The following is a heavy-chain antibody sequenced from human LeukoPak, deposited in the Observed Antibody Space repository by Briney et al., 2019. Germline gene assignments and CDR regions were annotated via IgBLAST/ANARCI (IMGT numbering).Heavy chain of an antibody. J-gene: IGHJ4*02. CDR2: IYYSGST. D-gene: IGHD1-26*01. CDR3: ARWYSGIVDY. V-gene: IGHV4-30-4*01. CDR1: GGSISSGDYY. Sequence: SETLSLTCTVSGGSISSGDYYWSWIRQPPGKGLEWIGYIYYSGSTYYNPSLKSRVTISVDMSKNQFSLKLSSVTAADTAVYYSARWYSGIVDYWGQGTLVTVSS.